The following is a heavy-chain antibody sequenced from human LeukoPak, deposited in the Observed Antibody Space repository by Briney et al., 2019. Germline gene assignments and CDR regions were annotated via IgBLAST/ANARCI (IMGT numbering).Heavy chain of an antibody. CDR2: INPNSGGT. CDR3: ARDQALYYDSSGYYRGFDAFDI. V-gene: IGHV1-2*02. D-gene: IGHD3-22*01. J-gene: IGHJ3*02. CDR1: GYTFTGYY. Sequence: ASVKVSCKASGYTFTGYYMHWVRQAPGQGLEWMGWINPNSGGTNYAQKSQGRVTMTRDTSISTAYMELSRLRSDDTAVYYCARDQALYYDSSGYYRGFDAFDIWGQGTMVTVSS.